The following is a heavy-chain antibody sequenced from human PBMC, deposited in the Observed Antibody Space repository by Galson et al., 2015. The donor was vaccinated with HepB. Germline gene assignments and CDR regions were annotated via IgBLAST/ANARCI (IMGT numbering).Heavy chain of an antibody. V-gene: IGHV3-30*02. Sequence: SLRLSCAASGFTFSSYGMHWVRQAPGKGLEWVAFIRYDGSNKYYADSVKGRFTISRDNSKNTLYLQMNSLRAEDTAVYYCAKDLSPVYPRYYFDYWGQGTLVTVSS. CDR3: AKDLSPVYPRYYFDY. CDR2: IRYDGSNK. D-gene: IGHD1-14*01. CDR1: GFTFSSYG. J-gene: IGHJ4*02.